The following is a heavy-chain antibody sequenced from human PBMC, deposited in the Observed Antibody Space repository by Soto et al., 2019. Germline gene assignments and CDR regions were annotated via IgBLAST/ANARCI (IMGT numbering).Heavy chain of an antibody. CDR2: INPNSGTT. V-gene: IGHV1-46*04. CDR1: GYMFTYSY. D-gene: IGHD3-16*02. Sequence: AVKGCFNACGYMFTYSYIAGGLRGPGQGREWMGVINPNSGTTTYAQSLQGRVTMTRDTSTSTVYMELTSLTSEDTAIYYCVRGTYSSRSLYYLDYCGQGTLVTVSS. CDR3: VRGTYSSRSLYYLDY. J-gene: IGHJ4*02.